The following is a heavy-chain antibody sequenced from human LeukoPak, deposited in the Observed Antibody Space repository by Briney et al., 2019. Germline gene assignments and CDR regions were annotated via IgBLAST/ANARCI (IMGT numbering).Heavy chain of an antibody. CDR3: ASGGNYSSTRFDP. V-gene: IGHV1-69*04. J-gene: IGHJ5*02. Sequence: SVKVSCTASGGTFSSYAISWVRQAPGQGLEWMERIIPILGIANYAQKFQGRVTITADKSTSTAYMELSSLRSEDTAVYYCASGGNYSSTRFDPWGQGTLVTVSS. CDR2: IIPILGIA. D-gene: IGHD4-11*01. CDR1: GGTFSSYA.